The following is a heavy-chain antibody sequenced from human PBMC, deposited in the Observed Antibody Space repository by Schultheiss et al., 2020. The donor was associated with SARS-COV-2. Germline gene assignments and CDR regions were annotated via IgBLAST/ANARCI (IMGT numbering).Heavy chain of an antibody. Sequence: GGSLRLSCAASGFTFSSYGMHWVRQAPGKGLEWVAVIWYDGSNKYYADSVKGRFTISRDNSKNTLYLQMNSLRAEDTAVYYCAREVRLRSSWYGSSYWGQGTLVTVSS. CDR2: IWYDGSNK. J-gene: IGHJ4*02. CDR1: GFTFSSYG. CDR3: AREVRLRSSWYGSSY. D-gene: IGHD6-13*01. V-gene: IGHV3-33*01.